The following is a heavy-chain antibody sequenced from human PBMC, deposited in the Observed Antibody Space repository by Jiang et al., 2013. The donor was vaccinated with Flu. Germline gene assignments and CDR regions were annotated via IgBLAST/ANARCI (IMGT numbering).Heavy chain of an antibody. CDR3: ARDPFLGRIAVAGYYYGMDV. V-gene: IGHV6-1*01. D-gene: IGHD6-19*01. CDR1: GDSVSSNSAA. CDR2: TYYRSKWYN. Sequence: SQTLSLTCAISGDSVSSNSAAWNWIRQSPSRGLEWLGRTYYRSKWYNDYAVSVKSRITINPDTSKNQFSLQLNSVTPEDTAVYYCARDPFLGRIAVAGYYYGMDVWGKGTTVTVSS. J-gene: IGHJ6*04.